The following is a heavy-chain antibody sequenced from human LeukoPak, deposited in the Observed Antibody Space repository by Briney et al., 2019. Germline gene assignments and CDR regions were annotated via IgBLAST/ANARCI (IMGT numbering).Heavy chain of an antibody. Sequence: GGSLRLSCAASEFTFSSYTMNWVRQAPGKGLEWVSSISSSSSYIYYADSVKGRFTISRDNAKNSLYLQMNSLRAEDTAVYYCARSSIAALDYWGQGTLVTVSS. CDR2: ISSSSSYI. CDR3: ARSSIAALDY. J-gene: IGHJ4*02. D-gene: IGHD6-6*01. CDR1: EFTFSSYT. V-gene: IGHV3-21*01.